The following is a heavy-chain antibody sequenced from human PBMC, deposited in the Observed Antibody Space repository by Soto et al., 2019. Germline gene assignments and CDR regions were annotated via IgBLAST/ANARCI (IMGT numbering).Heavy chain of an antibody. J-gene: IGHJ4*02. D-gene: IGHD2-2*01. CDR3: AKCGPTNIVVVPAADY. CDR2: ISGSGGSK. Sequence: PGGSLRLSCAASGFTFSSSAMSWVRQAPGKVLEWVSAISGSGGSKYYADSVKGRFTIARDNSKNTLYLQMNSLRAEDTAVYYCAKCGPTNIVVVPAADYWGQGTLVTVSS. CDR1: GFTFSSSA. V-gene: IGHV3-23*01.